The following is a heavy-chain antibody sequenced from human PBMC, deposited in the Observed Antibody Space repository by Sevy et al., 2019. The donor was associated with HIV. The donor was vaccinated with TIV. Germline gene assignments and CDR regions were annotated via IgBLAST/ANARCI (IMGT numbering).Heavy chain of an antibody. D-gene: IGHD3-22*01. CDR3: ARDLKSYYDSSGYYPAYYYYGMDV. CDR1: GFTFSDYY. CDR2: ISSSGTTI. V-gene: IGHV3-11*01. J-gene: IGHJ6*02. Sequence: GSLRLSCAASGFTFSDYYMSWIRQAPGKGLEWVSYISSSGTTIYYADSVKGRFTISRDNAKNSLYLQMNSLRAEDTAVYYCARDLKSYYDSSGYYPAYYYYGMDVWGQGTTVTVSS.